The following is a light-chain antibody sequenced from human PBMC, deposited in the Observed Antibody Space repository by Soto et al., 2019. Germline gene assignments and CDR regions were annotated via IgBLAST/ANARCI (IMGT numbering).Light chain of an antibody. CDR1: SSDVGGYNY. CDR3: SSYAGSSNV. V-gene: IGLV2-8*01. Sequence: QSVLTQPASLSRTPGQSITISCTGTSSDVGGYNYVSWYQQHPGKAPKLMIYEVNKRPSGVPDRFSGSKSGNTASLTVSGLQAEDEADYYCSSYAGSSNVFGTGTKVTVL. J-gene: IGLJ1*01. CDR2: EVN.